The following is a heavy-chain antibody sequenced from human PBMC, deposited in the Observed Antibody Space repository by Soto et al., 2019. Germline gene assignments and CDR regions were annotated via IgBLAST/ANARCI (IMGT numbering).Heavy chain of an antibody. J-gene: IGHJ4*02. CDR2: VYYSGIT. V-gene: IGHV4-59*12. CDR3: ARDKITGLFDY. Sequence: SETLSLTCTVSGGSMNNYYWSWIRQPPGKGLEWIGYVYYSGITNYNSSLKSRVTITVDTSKSQFSLKLTSVTAADTAVYYCARDKITGLFDYWGQGTLVTVSS. CDR1: GGSMNNYY. D-gene: IGHD2-8*02.